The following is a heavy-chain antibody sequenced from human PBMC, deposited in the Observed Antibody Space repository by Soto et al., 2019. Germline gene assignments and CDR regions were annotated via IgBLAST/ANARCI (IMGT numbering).Heavy chain of an antibody. D-gene: IGHD4-17*01. CDR2: IKSKTDGGTT. J-gene: IGHJ4*02. CDR3: TTSAFIDYGDYNY. V-gene: IGHV3-15*01. Sequence: PGGSLRLSCAASGFTFSNAWMSWVRQAPGKGLEWAGRIKSKTDGGTTDYAAPVKGRFTISRDDSKNTLYLQMNSLKTEDTAVYFCTTSAFIDYGDYNYWGQGALVTVSS. CDR1: GFTFSNAW.